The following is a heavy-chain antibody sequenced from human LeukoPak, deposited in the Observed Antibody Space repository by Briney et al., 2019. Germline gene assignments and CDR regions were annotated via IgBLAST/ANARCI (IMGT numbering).Heavy chain of an antibody. CDR3: ARARDYDSSGYYPYYFDY. Sequence: SETLSLTCAVSGGSISSGGYSWSWIRQPPGKGLEWIGYIYHSESTYYNPSLKSRVTISVDRSKNQFSLKLSSVTAADAAVYYCARARDYDSSGYYPYYFDYWGQGTLVTVSS. J-gene: IGHJ4*02. V-gene: IGHV4-30-2*01. D-gene: IGHD3-22*01. CDR2: IYHSEST. CDR1: GGSISSGGYS.